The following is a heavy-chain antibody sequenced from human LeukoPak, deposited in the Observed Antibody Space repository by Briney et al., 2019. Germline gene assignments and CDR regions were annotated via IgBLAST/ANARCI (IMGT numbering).Heavy chain of an antibody. Sequence: RSGGSLILSCAASGFTVSSNYMSWVRQAPGKGLEWVSVIYSGGSTYYADSVKGRFTISRDNSKNMLYLQMNSLRAEDTAVYYCARTFSSATFWLDYFDYWGQGTLVTVSS. V-gene: IGHV3-53*01. CDR2: IYSGGST. J-gene: IGHJ4*02. CDR1: GFTVSSNY. CDR3: ARTFSSATFWLDYFDY. D-gene: IGHD2/OR15-2a*01.